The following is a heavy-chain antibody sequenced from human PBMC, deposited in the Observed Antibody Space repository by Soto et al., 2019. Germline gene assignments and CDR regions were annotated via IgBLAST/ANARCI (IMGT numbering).Heavy chain of an antibody. CDR2: ISYDGSNK. CDR1: GGTFSSYA. CDR3: ASFEGAGRWAYFDY. J-gene: IGHJ4*02. Sequence: QVQLVQSGAEVKKPGSSVKVSCKASGGTFSSYAISWVRQAPGKGLEWVAVISYDGSNKYYADSVKGRFTISRDNSKNTLYLQMNSLRAEDTAVYYCASFEGAGRWAYFDYWGQGTLVTVSS. V-gene: IGHV3-30-3*01. D-gene: IGHD1-26*01.